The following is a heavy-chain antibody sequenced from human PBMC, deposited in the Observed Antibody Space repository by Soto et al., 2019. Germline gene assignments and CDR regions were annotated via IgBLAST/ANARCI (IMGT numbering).Heavy chain of an antibody. Sequence: PSETLSLTCSVSNSSVNNRYYWGWIRQPPGKGLEWIASIYNSGSTHYNPSLKSRATISVDTSNNQFSLRLSSVTAADTAVYYCARNTSGRYFGCWGQGTLVTVSS. J-gene: IGHJ4*02. D-gene: IGHD6-19*01. CDR1: NSSVNNRYY. CDR3: ARNTSGRYFGC. V-gene: IGHV4-38-2*02. CDR2: IYNSGST.